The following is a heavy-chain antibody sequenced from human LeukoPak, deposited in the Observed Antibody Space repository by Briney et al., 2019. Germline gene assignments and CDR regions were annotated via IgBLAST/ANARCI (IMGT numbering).Heavy chain of an antibody. D-gene: IGHD3-9*01. Sequence: PGGSLRLSCAASGFTFDDYAMHWVRKAPGKGLEWVSGISWNSGSIGYADSVKGRFTISRDNAKNSLYLQMNSLRAEDTALYYCAKELRYFDWPDDAFDIWGQGTMVTVSS. CDR1: GFTFDDYA. V-gene: IGHV3-9*01. J-gene: IGHJ3*02. CDR2: ISWNSGSI. CDR3: AKELRYFDWPDDAFDI.